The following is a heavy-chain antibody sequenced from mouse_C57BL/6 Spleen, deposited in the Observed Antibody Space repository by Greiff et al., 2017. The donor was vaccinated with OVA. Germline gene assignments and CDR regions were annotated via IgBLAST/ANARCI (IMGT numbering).Heavy chain of an antibody. CDR2: IDPEDGET. D-gene: IGHD4-1*02. CDR3: ARDLQLGRFDY. V-gene: IGHV14-2*01. J-gene: IGHJ2*01. Sequence: EVQLVESGAELVKPGASVKLSCTASGFNIKDYYMHWVKQRTEQGLEWIGRIDPEDGETTYDPKFQGKATITADTSANTSYLQLSSLTSEDTAVYYCARDLQLGRFDYWGQGTTLTVSS. CDR1: GFNIKDYY.